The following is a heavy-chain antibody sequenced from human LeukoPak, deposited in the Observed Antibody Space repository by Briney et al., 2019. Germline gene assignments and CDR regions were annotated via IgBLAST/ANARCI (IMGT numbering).Heavy chain of an antibody. D-gene: IGHD1-1*01. CDR3: AKGGVRELERRRGFDP. CDR2: IKQDVSKK. Sequence: VGSLRLSCVASGFTFYTYWMSWVRQAPGKGLEWVANIKQDVSKKYYVDSVKGRFTISRDNTKNSLYVQMNSLRAEDTAVYYCAKGGVRELERRRGFDPWAQGTLVTVSS. V-gene: IGHV3-7*03. J-gene: IGHJ5*02. CDR1: GFTFYTYW.